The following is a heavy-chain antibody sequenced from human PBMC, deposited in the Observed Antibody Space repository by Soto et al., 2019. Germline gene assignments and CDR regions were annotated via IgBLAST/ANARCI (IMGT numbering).Heavy chain of an antibody. CDR2: ISYHGSNI. D-gene: IGHD3-10*01. V-gene: IGHV3-30-3*01. CDR3: AIHHRTYGTGSCHLDC. J-gene: IGHJ4*02. Sequence: QVQLVESGGDVVQPGTSLRLSCAASGFTFSSYAMHWVRQAPGEGLEWVAIISYHGSNIYYADSVKGRFTISRDNSKNTLVLEINCLRPEDMAVYYSAIHHRTYGTGSCHLDCWGQGTLVTVSS. CDR1: GFTFSSYA.